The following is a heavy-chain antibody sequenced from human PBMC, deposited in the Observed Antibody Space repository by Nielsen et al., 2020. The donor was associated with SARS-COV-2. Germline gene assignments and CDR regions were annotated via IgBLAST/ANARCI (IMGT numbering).Heavy chain of an antibody. J-gene: IGHJ3*02. V-gene: IGHV1-18*01. CDR1: GYTFTYYG. CDR2: ISAYDGNT. CDR3: ARDRGSSGWRDAFDI. D-gene: IGHD6-25*01. Sequence: ASVEDSCKASGYTFTYYGVSWVRQAPGQGLEWMGWISAYDGNTNYAQKFQGRVTMTTDTSTSTAYMELRSLRSDDTAMYYCARDRGSSGWRDAFDIWGQGTMVTVSS.